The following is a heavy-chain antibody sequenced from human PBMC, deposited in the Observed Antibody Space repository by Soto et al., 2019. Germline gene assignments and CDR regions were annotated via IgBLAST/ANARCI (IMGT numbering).Heavy chain of an antibody. Sequence: GASVKVSCKASGGTFSSYAISWVRQAPGQGLEWMGGIIPIFGTANYAQKFQGRVTITADESTSTAYMELSSLRSEDTAVYYCARYSAGKWTRGWSDFWGQGTLVTVSS. CDR3: ARYSAGKWTRGWSDF. J-gene: IGHJ5*01. CDR2: IIPIFGTA. D-gene: IGHD2-21*01. CDR1: GGTFSSYA. V-gene: IGHV1-69*13.